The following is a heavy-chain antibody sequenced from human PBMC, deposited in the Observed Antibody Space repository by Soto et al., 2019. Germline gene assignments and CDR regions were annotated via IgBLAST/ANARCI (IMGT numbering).Heavy chain of an antibody. V-gene: IGHV3-30*18. Sequence: GGSLRLSCAASGFTFSSYGMHWVRQAPGKGLEWVAVISYDGSNKYYADSVKGRFTISRDNSKNTLYLQMNSLRAEDTAVYYCAKDGVQKNGLGELSPQTDFDYWGQGTLVTVSS. CDR2: ISYDGSNK. CDR1: GFTFSSYG. J-gene: IGHJ4*02. D-gene: IGHD3-16*02. CDR3: AKDGVQKNGLGELSPQTDFDY.